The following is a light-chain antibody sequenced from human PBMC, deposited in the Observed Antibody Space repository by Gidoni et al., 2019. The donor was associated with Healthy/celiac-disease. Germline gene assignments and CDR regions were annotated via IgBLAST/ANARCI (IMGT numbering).Light chain of an antibody. J-gene: IGKJ4*01. CDR2: DAS. CDR1: QSVSSY. Sequence: EIVLTQSPATLSLSPGERATLSCSASQSVSSYLAWYQQKPGQAPRLLSYDASNRSTGLPARFSGSGSGTDFTLTISSLEPEDFAVYYCQQRSNWPSFGGGTKVEIK. CDR3: QQRSNWPS. V-gene: IGKV3-11*01.